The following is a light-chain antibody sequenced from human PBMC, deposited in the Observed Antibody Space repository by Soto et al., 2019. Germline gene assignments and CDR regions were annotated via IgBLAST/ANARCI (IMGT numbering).Light chain of an antibody. CDR3: QERSNWPTP. CDR2: DAS. Sequence: EIVLTQSPATLSLSPGERATLSCRASQSVSSYLAWYQQKPGQAPRLLIYDASHRATGIPARFSGSGSGTDFTLTISSLESEDFACGYCQERSNWPTPFGPGTEAEVK. CDR1: QSVSSY. J-gene: IGKJ1*01. V-gene: IGKV3-11*01.